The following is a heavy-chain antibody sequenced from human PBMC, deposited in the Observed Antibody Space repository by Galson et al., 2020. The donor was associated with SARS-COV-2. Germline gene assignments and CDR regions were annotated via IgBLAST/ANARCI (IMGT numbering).Heavy chain of an antibody. CDR1: GYSFTSYW. CDR3: ARGTVPYYYYYGMDV. Sequence: GESLKISCKGSGYSFTSYWIGWVRQMPGKGLEWMGIIYPGDSDTRYSPSFQGQVTISADKSISTAYLQWSSLKASDTAMYYCARGTVPYYYYYGMDVWGQGTTVTVSS. V-gene: IGHV5-51*01. J-gene: IGHJ6*02. D-gene: IGHD1-1*01. CDR2: IYPGDSDT.